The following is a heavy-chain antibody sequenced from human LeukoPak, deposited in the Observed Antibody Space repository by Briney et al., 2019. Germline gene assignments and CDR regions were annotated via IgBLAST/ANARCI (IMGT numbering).Heavy chain of an antibody. CDR1: GFTFSNYG. V-gene: IGHV3-33*01. CDR3: VRDPDALDF. CDR2: IWYDGSNG. Sequence: PGGSLRLSCAASGFTFSNYGMHWVRQAPGKGLEWVAVIWYDGSNGYYADSVKGRFTISRDNAKNSLYLQMNSLRDEDTAVYYCVRDPDALDFWGQGTPVTVSS. J-gene: IGHJ4*02.